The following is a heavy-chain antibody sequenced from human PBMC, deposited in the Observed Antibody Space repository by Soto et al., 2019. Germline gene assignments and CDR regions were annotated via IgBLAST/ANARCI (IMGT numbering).Heavy chain of an antibody. V-gene: IGHV2-5*02. D-gene: IGHD3-22*01. CDR3: AHRTYYYDSSGYPFDY. J-gene: IGHJ4*02. CDR1: GFSLSTSGVG. CDR2: VYWDDDK. Sequence: SGPTLVNPTQTLTLTCTFSGFSLSTSGVGVGWNRKPPGKALEWLALVYWDDDKRYSPSLKSRLTITKDTSKNQVVLTMTNMDPVDTATFYCAHRTYYYDSSGYPFDYWGQGTLVTVSS.